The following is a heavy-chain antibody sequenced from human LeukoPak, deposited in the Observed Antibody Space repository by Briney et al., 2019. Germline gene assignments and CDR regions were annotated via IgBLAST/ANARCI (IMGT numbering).Heavy chain of an antibody. Sequence: PGGSLRLSCAGSGFKFDDYAMHWVRQAPGKGLEWGSGISWDSGSIGYADSVKGRFTISRDNAKNSLYLQMNSLRAEDTAVYYCARGDRYCSSTSCYTNALDYWGQGTLVTVSS. CDR3: ARGDRYCSSTSCYTNALDY. CDR2: ISWDSGSI. V-gene: IGHV3-9*01. D-gene: IGHD2-2*02. J-gene: IGHJ4*02. CDR1: GFKFDDYA.